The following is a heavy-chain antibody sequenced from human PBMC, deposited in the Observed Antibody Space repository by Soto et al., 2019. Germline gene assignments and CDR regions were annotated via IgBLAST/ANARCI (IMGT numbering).Heavy chain of an antibody. CDR2: IIPIFGTA. Sequence: ASVKVSCKASGGTFSSYAISWVRQAPGQGLEWMGGIIPIFGTANYAQKFQGRVTITADESTSTAYMELSSLRSEDTAVYYCARDYRITIFGVVTHWFDPWGQGTLVTVSS. J-gene: IGHJ5*02. D-gene: IGHD3-3*01. CDR1: GGTFSSYA. V-gene: IGHV1-69*13. CDR3: ARDYRITIFGVVTHWFDP.